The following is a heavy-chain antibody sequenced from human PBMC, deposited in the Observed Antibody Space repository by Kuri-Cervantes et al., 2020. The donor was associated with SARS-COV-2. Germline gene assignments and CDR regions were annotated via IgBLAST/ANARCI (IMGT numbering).Heavy chain of an antibody. CDR3: ARTTYGSGSCWDDAFDI. CDR2: INSDGSST. CDR1: GFTFSSYW. V-gene: IGHV3-74*01. J-gene: IGHJ3*02. Sequence: GGSLRLSCAASGFTFSSYWMHWVRQAPGKGLVWVSRINSDGSSTSYADSVKGRFTISRDNAKNSLYLQMNSLRAEDTAVYYCARTTYGSGSCWDDAFDIWGQGTMVTVSS. D-gene: IGHD3-10*01.